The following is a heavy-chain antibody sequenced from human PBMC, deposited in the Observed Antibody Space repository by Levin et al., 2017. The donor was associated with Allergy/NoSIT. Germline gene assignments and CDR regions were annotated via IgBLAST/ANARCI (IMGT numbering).Heavy chain of an antibody. J-gene: IGHJ4*02. CDR2: IDWDDDK. D-gene: IGHD3-10*01. Sequence: SGPTLVKPTQTLTLTCTFSGFSLSTSGMCVSWIRQPPGKALEWLARIDWDDDKYYSTSLKTRLTISKDTSKNQVVLTMTNMDPVDTATYYCARIRHYGSGGPAPPDYWGQGTLVTVSS. CDR3: ARIRHYGSGGPAPPDY. V-gene: IGHV2-70*11. CDR1: GFSLSTSGMC.